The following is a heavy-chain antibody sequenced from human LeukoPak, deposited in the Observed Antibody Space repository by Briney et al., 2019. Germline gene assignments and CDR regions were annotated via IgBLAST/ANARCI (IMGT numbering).Heavy chain of an antibody. CDR2: IRHDGSDQ. CDR3: AKDQCSNTRCYGSPGY. Sequence: GESLRLSCEASGFSLSNYGMGWVRQAPGKGMEWVAFIRHDGSDQRYAESVKGRFIISRYNSKNTLYLQMNSLRPEDACVFYCAKDQCSNTRCYGSPGYWGQGTLVTVSS. CDR1: GFSLSNYG. V-gene: IGHV3-30*02. J-gene: IGHJ4*02. D-gene: IGHD2-2*01.